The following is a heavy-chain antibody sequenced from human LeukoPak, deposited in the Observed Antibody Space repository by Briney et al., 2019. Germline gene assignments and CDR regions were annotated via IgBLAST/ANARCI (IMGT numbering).Heavy chain of an antibody. Sequence: SETLSLTCAVSDVSISTKSYYWGWVRQPPGKGLEWIGNVYYTGSTDYTPSLKSRVTISVDTSKNQFSLDLTSVTAADTAVYFCARHVAYIPRSQADFDVWGQGTTVYVSS. CDR3: ARHVAYIPRSQADFDV. CDR2: VYYTGST. CDR1: DVSISTKSYY. J-gene: IGHJ3*01. D-gene: IGHD3-16*01. V-gene: IGHV4-39*01.